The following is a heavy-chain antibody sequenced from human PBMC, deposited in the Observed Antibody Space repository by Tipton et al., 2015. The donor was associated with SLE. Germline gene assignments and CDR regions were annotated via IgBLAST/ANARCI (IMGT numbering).Heavy chain of an antibody. CDR1: GFSFNVYS. CDR2: IRYDGGNK. D-gene: IGHD3-16*01. CDR3: ARPLGGDYMDV. V-gene: IGHV3-33*01. J-gene: IGHJ6*03. Sequence: SLRLSCAASGFSFNVYSMHWVRQAPGKGLEWVAVIRYDGGNKFYADSVKGRFTISRDNSKETLYLQMNSLTAEDTATYYCARPLGGDYMDVWGKGTTVTVSS.